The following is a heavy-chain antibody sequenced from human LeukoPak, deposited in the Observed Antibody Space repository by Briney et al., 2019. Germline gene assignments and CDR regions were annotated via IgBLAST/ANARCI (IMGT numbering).Heavy chain of an antibody. V-gene: IGHV4-34*01. D-gene: IGHD6-13*01. CDR1: GGSFSGYY. CDR3: ARAKKDPGIAAAGTRPGAFDI. Sequence: SETLSLTCAVYGGSFSGYYWSWIRQPPGKGLEWIGNIYYSGSAYYNPSLKSRVTMSVDTSKNQFSLKLSSVTAADTAVYYCARAKKDPGIAAAGTRPGAFDIWGQGTMVTVSS. J-gene: IGHJ3*02. CDR2: IYYSGSA.